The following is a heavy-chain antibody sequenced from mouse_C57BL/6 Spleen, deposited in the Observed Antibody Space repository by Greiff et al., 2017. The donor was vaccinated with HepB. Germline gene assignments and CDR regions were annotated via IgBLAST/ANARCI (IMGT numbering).Heavy chain of an antibody. J-gene: IGHJ1*03. D-gene: IGHD1-1*01. V-gene: IGHV1-81*01. CDR3: ARWGGSSLYWYFDV. Sequence: QVQLKQSGAELARPGASVKLSCKASGYTFTSYGISWVKQRTGQGLEWIGEIYPRSGNTYYNEKFKGKATLTADKSSSIAYMELRSLTSEDSAVYFCARWGGSSLYWYFDVWGTGTTVTVSS. CDR1: GYTFTSYG. CDR2: IYPRSGNT.